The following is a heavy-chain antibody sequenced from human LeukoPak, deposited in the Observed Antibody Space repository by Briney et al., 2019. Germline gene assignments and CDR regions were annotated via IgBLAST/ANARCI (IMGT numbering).Heavy chain of an antibody. V-gene: IGHV4-39*01. CDR2: IYYSGNT. D-gene: IGHD6-19*01. CDR1: GGSISSSSYY. J-gene: IGHJ4*02. CDR3: ARQAVAGNGFDN. Sequence: SETLSLTCTVSGGSISSSSYYWGWIRQPPGKGLEWIGTIYYSGNTYYNPSLKSRVSISVDTSKNQFSLKLSSVTAADTAVYYCARQAVAGNGFDNWGQGTLVTVSS.